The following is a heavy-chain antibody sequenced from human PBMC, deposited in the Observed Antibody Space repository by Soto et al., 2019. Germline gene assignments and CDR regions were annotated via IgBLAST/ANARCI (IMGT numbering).Heavy chain of an antibody. D-gene: IGHD2-15*01. CDR3: AKGLSAVVVVAAIGFGIDY. CDR1: GFTFSSYG. J-gene: IGHJ4*02. CDR2: ISYDGSNK. V-gene: IGHV3-30*18. Sequence: QVQLVESGGGVVQPGRSLRLSCAASGFTFSSYGMHWVRQAPGKGLEWVAVISYDGSNKYYADSVKGRFTISRDNSKNTLYLQMNSLRAEDTAVYYCAKGLSAVVVVAAIGFGIDYWGQGTLVTVSS.